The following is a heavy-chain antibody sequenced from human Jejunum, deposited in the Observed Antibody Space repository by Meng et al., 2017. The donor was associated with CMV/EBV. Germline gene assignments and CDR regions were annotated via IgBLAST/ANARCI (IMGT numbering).Heavy chain of an antibody. J-gene: IGHJ4*02. CDR2: SSNKLKALPK. CDR1: FGDNE. Sequence: FGDNEMDWIRLHPGKRLEWFDGSSNKLKALPKQYATSEKGRFTISRDDSRGALYLQMNSLKSEGTAVYFCARDSMKGGGFDQWGQGTLVTVSS. D-gene: IGHD3-10*01. CDR3: ARDSMKGGGFDQ. V-gene: IGHV3-72*01.